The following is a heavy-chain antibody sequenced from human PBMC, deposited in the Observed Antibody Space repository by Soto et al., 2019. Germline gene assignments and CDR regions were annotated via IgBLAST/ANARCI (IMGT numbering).Heavy chain of an antibody. CDR3: ARADSSGSYVEGAFDI. V-gene: IGHV1-69*13. CDR2: IIPIFGTA. J-gene: IGHJ3*02. Sequence: SVKVSCKASGGTFSSYAISWVRQAPGQGLEWMGGIIPIFGTANYAQKFQGRVTITADESTSTAYMELSSLRSEDTAVYYCARADSSGSYVEGAFDIWGQGTMVTVSS. CDR1: GGTFSSYA. D-gene: IGHD3-22*01.